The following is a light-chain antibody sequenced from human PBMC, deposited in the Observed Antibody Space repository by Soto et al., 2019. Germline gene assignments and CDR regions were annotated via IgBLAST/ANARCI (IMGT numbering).Light chain of an antibody. J-gene: IGKJ4*01. V-gene: IGKV1-5*01. CDR2: DAS. CDR3: QQYNSYPLT. CDR1: QTITNW. Sequence: DIQMTQSPSTLSASVGDRVTITCRASQTITNWLAWYQQKPGKAPNVLIYDASNLQSGVPSRFSGSGSETEFTRTISSLQPDDFATYYCQQYNSYPLTFGGGTKVEIK.